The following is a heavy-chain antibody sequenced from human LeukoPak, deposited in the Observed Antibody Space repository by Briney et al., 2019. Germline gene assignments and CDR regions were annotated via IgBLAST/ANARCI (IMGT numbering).Heavy chain of an antibody. J-gene: IGHJ4*02. V-gene: IGHV4-59*01. D-gene: IGHD1-26*01. CDR1: GGSISTYY. CDR2: IYYSGNT. Sequence: SETLSLTCTVSGGSISTYYWSWIRQPPGKGLEWIGYIYYSGNTNYNPSLKSRVSISVDTSKNQFSLKLCSVTAADTAVYYCAREVSGASEIDYWGQGTLVTVSS. CDR3: AREVSGASEIDY.